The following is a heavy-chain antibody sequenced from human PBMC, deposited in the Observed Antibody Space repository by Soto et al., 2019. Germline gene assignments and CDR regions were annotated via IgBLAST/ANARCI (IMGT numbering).Heavy chain of an antibody. D-gene: IGHD1-20*01. CDR3: AKGWYNWNDGFDI. J-gene: IGHJ3*02. Sequence: EVQLLESGGGLVQPGGSLRLSCAASGFTFSSYAMSWVRQAPGKGLEWVSAISGSGGSTYYTDSVKGRFTISRDNSKNTLYLQMNSLRAEDTAVYYCAKGWYNWNDGFDIWGQGTMVTVSS. V-gene: IGHV3-23*01. CDR2: ISGSGGST. CDR1: GFTFSSYA.